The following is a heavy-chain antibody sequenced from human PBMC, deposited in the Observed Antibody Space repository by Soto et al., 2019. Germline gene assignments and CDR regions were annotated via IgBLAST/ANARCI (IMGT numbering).Heavy chain of an antibody. CDR2: IYYSGST. D-gene: IGHD2-8*02. V-gene: IGHV4-59*12. Sequence: PSETLSLTCTVSGGSISSYDWSWIRQPPGKGLEWIGYIYYSGSTNYNPSLKSRVTISVDTSKNQFSLKLTSVTAADTAVYYCARDKITGLFDYSGQGTLVTVSS. J-gene: IGHJ4*02. CDR1: GGSISSYD. CDR3: ARDKITGLFDY.